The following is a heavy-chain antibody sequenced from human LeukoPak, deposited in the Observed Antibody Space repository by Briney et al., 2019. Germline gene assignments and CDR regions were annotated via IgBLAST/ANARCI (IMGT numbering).Heavy chain of an antibody. CDR1: GFTFSSYW. CDR3: ARVRWGGLYYFDY. V-gene: IGHV3-74*01. D-gene: IGHD3-16*01. J-gene: IGHJ4*02. CDR2: INSDGRST. Sequence: GGSLRLSCAASGFTFSSYWMHWVRQAPGKGLVGVSRINSDGRSTNYADSVKGRFTISRDNAKNTLYLQMNSLRAEDTAVYYCARVRWGGLYYFDYWGQGTLVTVSS.